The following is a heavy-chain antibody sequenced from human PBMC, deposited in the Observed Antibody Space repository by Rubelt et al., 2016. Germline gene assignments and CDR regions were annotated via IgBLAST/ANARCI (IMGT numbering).Heavy chain of an antibody. CDR2: ISSGSSTI. CDR1: GSPFSSYS. J-gene: IGHJ4*02. Sequence: EVQLVESGGDLVTPGGSLRLSCAASGSPFSSYSMNWVRQAPGKGLEWVSYISSGSSTIYYADSVKGRFTISRDNAKNSLYLQMNRLRAEDTAVYYCTRDPPGVGIEYWGQGTLVTVSS. V-gene: IGHV3-48*04. D-gene: IGHD1-26*01. CDR3: TRDPPGVGIEY.